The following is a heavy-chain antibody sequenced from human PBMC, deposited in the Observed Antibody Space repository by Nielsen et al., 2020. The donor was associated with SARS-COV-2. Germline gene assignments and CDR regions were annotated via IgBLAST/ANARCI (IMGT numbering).Heavy chain of an antibody. J-gene: IGHJ6*03. CDR1: GGTFSSYA. CDR2: IIPIFGTA. CDR3: ATERPGVVPGPMGSGMWYSFNYLHV. D-gene: IGHD2-2*01. V-gene: IGHV1-69*13. Sequence: SVKVSCKASGGTFSSYAISWVRQAPGQGLEWMGGIIPIFGTANYAQKFQGRVTITADESTSTAYMELSSLRSEDTAVYYCATERPGVVPGPMGSGMWYSFNYLHVWGKGTTVTVSS.